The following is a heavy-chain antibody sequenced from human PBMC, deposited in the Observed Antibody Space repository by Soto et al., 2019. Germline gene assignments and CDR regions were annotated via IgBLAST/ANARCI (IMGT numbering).Heavy chain of an antibody. J-gene: IGHJ3*02. CDR1: GKAFTSFW. Sequence: GESLKISCKISGKAFTSFWVVWVRQMPGRGLEWMGNIYPGDSDTRYTPPFQGQVTISADKSTNTAYLQWHSLQASDTALYYCAKQDDRGALEIWGQGTKVTVAS. CDR2: IYPGDSDT. CDR3: AKQDDRGALEI. D-gene: IGHD3-22*01. V-gene: IGHV5-51*01.